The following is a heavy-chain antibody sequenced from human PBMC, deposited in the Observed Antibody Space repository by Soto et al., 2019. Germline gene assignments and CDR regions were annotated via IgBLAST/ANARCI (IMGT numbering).Heavy chain of an antibody. CDR3: AKDGYCSGGSCYSSDRTYYYCGMDV. CDR2: ISGSGGST. Sequence: EVQLLESGGGLVQPGGSLRLSCAASGFTFSSYAMSWVRQAPGKGLEWVSAISGSGGSTYYADSVKGRFTISRDNSKNTLDLQMNSLRAEDTAVYYCAKDGYCSGGSCYSSDRTYYYCGMDVWGQGTTVTVSS. V-gene: IGHV3-23*01. CDR1: GFTFSSYA. J-gene: IGHJ6*02. D-gene: IGHD2-15*01.